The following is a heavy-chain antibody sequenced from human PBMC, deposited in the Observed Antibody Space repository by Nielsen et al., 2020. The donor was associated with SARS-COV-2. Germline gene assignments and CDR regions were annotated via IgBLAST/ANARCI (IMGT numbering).Heavy chain of an antibody. CDR2: INPNSGGT. CDR3: ARVPSDSSGLGV. J-gene: IGHJ4*02. CDR1: GYTFTGYY. D-gene: IGHD3-22*01. V-gene: IGHV1-2*02. Sequence: ASVKVSCKASGYTFTGYYIHWVRQAPGQGPEWMGWINPNSGGTNYAQKFQGRVTMTRDTSISTVYMELSRLRSDDMAVYYCARVPSDSSGLGVWGQGTLVTVSS.